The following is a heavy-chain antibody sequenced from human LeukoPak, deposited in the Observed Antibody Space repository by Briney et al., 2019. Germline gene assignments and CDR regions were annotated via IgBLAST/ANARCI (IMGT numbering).Heavy chain of an antibody. CDR1: GFTFSSYS. V-gene: IGHV3-21*01. D-gene: IGHD4-17*01. CDR2: ISSSSYI. CDR3: ARQGPYGDYSH. J-gene: IGHJ4*02. Sequence: GGSLRLSCAASGFTFSSYSMNCVRQAPGKGLEWVSSISSSSYILYADSVKGRFTISRGNAKNSLFLQINSLRAEDTAVYYCARQGPYGDYSHWGQGTMVTVSS.